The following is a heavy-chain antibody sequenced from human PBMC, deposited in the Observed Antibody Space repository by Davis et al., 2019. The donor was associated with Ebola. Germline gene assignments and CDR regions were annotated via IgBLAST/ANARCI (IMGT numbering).Heavy chain of an antibody. D-gene: IGHD6-13*01. V-gene: IGHV1-46*01. CDR2: INPSGGST. CDR1: GYTFTSYG. J-gene: IGHJ4*02. Sequence: ASVKVSCKASGYTFTSYGISWVRQAPGQGLEWMGIINPSGGSTTYPQNFQGRVTMTRDTSTSTLYMELTSLTSDDTAVYYCAREQQLVRGLDYWGQGTLVTVSS. CDR3: AREQQLVRGLDY.